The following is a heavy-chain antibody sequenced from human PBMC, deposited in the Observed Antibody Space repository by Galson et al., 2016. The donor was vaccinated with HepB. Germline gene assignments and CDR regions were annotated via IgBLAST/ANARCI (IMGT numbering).Heavy chain of an antibody. D-gene: IGHD2/OR15-2a*01. J-gene: IGHJ4*02. CDR1: GGSFTGYF. CDR3: ARLGLLSTHFDY. CDR2: INHNGIT. Sequence: SETLSLTCNVSGGSFTGYFWSWIRQSPGKGLEWVGEINHNGITKYNPSVKSRVAISLDTSKNRFSLRLNSVTAADTAVYYCARLGLLSTHFDYWGQGALVTVSS. V-gene: IGHV4-34*01.